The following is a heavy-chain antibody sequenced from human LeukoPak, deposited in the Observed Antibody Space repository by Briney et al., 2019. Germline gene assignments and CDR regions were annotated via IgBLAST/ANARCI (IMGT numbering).Heavy chain of an antibody. CDR1: GGSFSGYY. V-gene: IGHV4-34*01. D-gene: IGHD3-10*01. J-gene: IGHJ3*02. CDR2: INHSGST. CDR3: AYYYGSGSPPDAFDI. Sequence: PSETLSLTCAVYGGSFSGYYWSWIRQPPGKGLEWIGEINHSGSTNYNPSLKSRVTISVDTSKNQFSLKLSSVTAADTAVYYCAYYYGSGSPPDAFDIWGQGTMVTVSS.